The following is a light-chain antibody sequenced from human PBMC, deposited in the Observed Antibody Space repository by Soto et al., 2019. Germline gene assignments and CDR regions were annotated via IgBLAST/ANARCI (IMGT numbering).Light chain of an antibody. CDR3: QQYDSYSWT. Sequence: DIQMTQSPSTLSASVGGRVTITCRASKSISSWLAWYQQKPGKAPKLLIYKASTLKSGVPSRFSGSGSGTEFTLTISSLRPDDFATYYCQQYDSYSWTFGQGTQVDIK. J-gene: IGKJ1*01. CDR2: KAS. V-gene: IGKV1-5*03. CDR1: KSISSW.